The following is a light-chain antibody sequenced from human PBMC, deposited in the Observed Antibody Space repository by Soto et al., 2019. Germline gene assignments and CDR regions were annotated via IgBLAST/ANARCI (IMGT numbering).Light chain of an antibody. Sequence: LTQPSSLVGSPGRSITIPCTGTSSDVGSYNLVSWYQQHPGKAPKVMIYEVSKRPSGVSNRFSGSKSGNAASLTISGLQAEDEADYYCCSYAGSYVFGTGTKVTVL. CDR1: SSDVGSYNL. CDR2: EVS. J-gene: IGLJ1*01. V-gene: IGLV2-23*02. CDR3: CSYAGSYV.